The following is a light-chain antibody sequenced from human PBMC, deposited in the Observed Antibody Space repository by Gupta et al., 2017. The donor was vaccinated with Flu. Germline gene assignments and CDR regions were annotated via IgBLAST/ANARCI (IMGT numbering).Light chain of an antibody. CDR1: PSNIGAGYD. J-gene: IGLJ3*02. CDR2: GNN. Sequence: QFVLTQPPSVSGAPGQRVTISYTGSPSNIGAGYDVHWYQQVPGRAPKRLIFGNNNRPSGVADRFSGSKSGTSASLAIAGLQAEDEADYYCQSYDNSLSGSKVFGGGTKLTVL. V-gene: IGLV1-40*01. CDR3: QSYDNSLSGSKV.